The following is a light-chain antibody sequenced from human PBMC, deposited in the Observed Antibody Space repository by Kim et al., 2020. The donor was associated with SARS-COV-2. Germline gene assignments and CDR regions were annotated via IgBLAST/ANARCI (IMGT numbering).Light chain of an antibody. CDR1: SLRSYY. CDR3: NSRDSSGNHHWV. Sequence: LVQKVRITCQGDSLRSYYASWYQQKPGQAPVLVIYGKNNRPSGIPDRFSGSSSGNTASLTITGAQAEDEADYYCNSRDSSGNHHWVFGGGTQLTVL. J-gene: IGLJ3*02. V-gene: IGLV3-19*01. CDR2: GKN.